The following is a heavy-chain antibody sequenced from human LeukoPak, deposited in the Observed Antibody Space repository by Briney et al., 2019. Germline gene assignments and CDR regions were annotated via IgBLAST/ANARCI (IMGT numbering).Heavy chain of an antibody. CDR3: ARHIDSYDFWSGYYIDY. V-gene: IGHV3-7*01. CDR1: GFTFSSCW. Sequence: GGSLRLSCAASGFTFSSCWMSWVRQAPGKGLEWVANIKQDGSEKYYVDSVKGRFTISRDNAKNSLYLQMNSLRAEDTAVYYCARHIDSYDFWSGYYIDYWGQGTLVTVSS. CDR2: IKQDGSEK. D-gene: IGHD3-3*01. J-gene: IGHJ4*02.